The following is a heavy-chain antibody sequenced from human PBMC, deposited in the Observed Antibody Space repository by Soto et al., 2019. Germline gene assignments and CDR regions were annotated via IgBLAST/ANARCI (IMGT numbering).Heavy chain of an antibody. CDR1: GESFIGYY. CDR3: ERPDIVTTKWFDP. V-gene: IGHV4-34*02. CDR2: INHRGST. J-gene: IGHJ5*02. Sequence: QVHLQQWGAGLLKPSETLSLTCAVYGESFIGYYWTWIRQPPGKGLEWIGEINHRGSTNYNPSLKSRVNISIDTSKNQFSLKLTSVTAADTSVYYCERPDIVTTKWFDPWGQGTLVTVSS. D-gene: IGHD5-12*01.